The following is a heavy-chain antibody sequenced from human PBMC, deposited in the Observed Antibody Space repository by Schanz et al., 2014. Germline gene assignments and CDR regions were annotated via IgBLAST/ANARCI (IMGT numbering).Heavy chain of an antibody. CDR3: AKDLEPQCGGDCPLT. CDR1: GFTFGSYP. V-gene: IGHV3-30*04. J-gene: IGHJ4*02. D-gene: IGHD2-21*02. CDR2: ISHDGNNK. Sequence: QVQLVESGGGVVQPGRSLRLSCAASGFTFGSYPIHWVRQAPGKGLEWVAVISHDGNNKYYGDSVKGRFTISRDNSKNTVYLLMNSLRGEDTAVYYCAKDLEPQCGGDCPLTWGQGTLVTVSS.